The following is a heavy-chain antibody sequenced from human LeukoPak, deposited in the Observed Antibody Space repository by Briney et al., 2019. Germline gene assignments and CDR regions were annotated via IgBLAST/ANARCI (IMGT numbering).Heavy chain of an antibody. CDR1: GFNFGDFP. J-gene: IGHJ4*02. D-gene: IGHD1-26*01. CDR2: IRAKAYGGTA. V-gene: IGHV3-49*04. Sequence: GGSLRLSCSTSGFNFGDFPMAWVRQAPGTGLEWVGYIRAKAYGGTAEYGPSVKGRFFVSRDDAKGIAYLQMNSLKSEDTAVYYCTRGSGRFEYWGQGTLVAVSS. CDR3: TRGSGRFEY.